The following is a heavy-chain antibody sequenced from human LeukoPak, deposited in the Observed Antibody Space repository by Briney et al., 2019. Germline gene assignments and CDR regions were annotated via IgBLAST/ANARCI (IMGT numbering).Heavy chain of an antibody. D-gene: IGHD3-22*01. CDR1: GFTFDDYA. Sequence: GGSLRLSCEASGFTFDDYAMHWVRQAPGKGLEWVSGISWNSGSIGYADSVKGRFTISRDNAKNSLYLQMNSLRAEDTALYYCAKDIGRYYDSSGYLGYWGQGTLVTVSS. CDR3: AKDIGRYYDSSGYLGY. J-gene: IGHJ4*02. CDR2: ISWNSGSI. V-gene: IGHV3-9*01.